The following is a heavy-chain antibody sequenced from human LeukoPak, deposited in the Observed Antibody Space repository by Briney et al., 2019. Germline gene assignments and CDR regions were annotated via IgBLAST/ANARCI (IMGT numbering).Heavy chain of an antibody. CDR3: ARDSAPVAAGTFSDY. D-gene: IGHD6-13*01. Sequence: ASVKVSCKASGYTFTSYGISWVRQAPGQGLEWMGWISAYNGNTNYAQKLQGRVTMTTDTSTSTAYMELRSLRSDDTAVYYCARDSAPVAAGTFSDYWGQGTLVTVSS. V-gene: IGHV1-18*01. J-gene: IGHJ4*02. CDR2: ISAYNGNT. CDR1: GYTFTSYG.